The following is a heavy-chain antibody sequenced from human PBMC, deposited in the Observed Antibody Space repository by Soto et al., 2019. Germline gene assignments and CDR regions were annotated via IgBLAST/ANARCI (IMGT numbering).Heavy chain of an antibody. V-gene: IGHV4-34*01. D-gene: IGHD3-16*02. Sequence: QVQLQQWGAGLLKPSETLSLTCAVYGGSSSDYYWSWIRQPPGKGLEWIGEINHSGSTNYTPSLQSRLTISVDTSKNQFSLKLNSVTAADTALYYCAAKYPSGVWGPYRYSGDYWGQGSLVTVSS. J-gene: IGHJ4*02. CDR2: INHSGST. CDR1: GGSSSDYY. CDR3: AAKYPSGVWGPYRYSGDY.